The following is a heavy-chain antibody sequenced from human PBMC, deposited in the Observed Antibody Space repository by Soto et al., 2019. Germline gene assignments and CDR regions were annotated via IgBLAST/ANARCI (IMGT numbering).Heavy chain of an antibody. CDR2: IRNKVNYYAT. V-gene: IGHV3-73*01. CDR3: TRSGGYGDSAD. Sequence: GGSLRLSCAASGFIFSDSIMHWVRQASGKGLEWVGHIRNKVNYYATVYAASVQGRFIISRDDSKNTVYPQVDSLKTEDTAVYYCTRSGGYGDSADWGQGTQVTVSS. J-gene: IGHJ4*02. D-gene: IGHD4-17*01. CDR1: GFIFSDSI.